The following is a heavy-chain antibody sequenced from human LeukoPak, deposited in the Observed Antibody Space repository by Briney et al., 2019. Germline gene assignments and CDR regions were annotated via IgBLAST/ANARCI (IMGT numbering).Heavy chain of an antibody. CDR2: MNPNSGNT. CDR3: ARIYCSSTSCFYYFDY. D-gene: IGHD2-2*01. J-gene: IGHJ4*02. V-gene: IGHV1-8*01. Sequence: GASVKVSCKASGYTFTSYDINWVRQATGQGLEWMGWMNPNSGNTGYAQKFQGRVTMTRNTSISTAYMELSSLRSEDTAVYYCARIYCSSTSCFYYFDYWGQGTLVTVSS. CDR1: GYTFTSYD.